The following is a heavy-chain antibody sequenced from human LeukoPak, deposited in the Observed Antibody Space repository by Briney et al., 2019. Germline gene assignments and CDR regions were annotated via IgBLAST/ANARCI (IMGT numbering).Heavy chain of an antibody. D-gene: IGHD1-20*01. CDR3: ARLSGDITVFDL. J-gene: IGHJ5*02. V-gene: IGHV3-7*01. Sequence: GGSLRLSCAASGFTCGNYWVSWVRQAPGKGREWVATIRRDGVAKYYVDSVRGRFTISRDNAQNSLFLQMNSLRAEDTALYFCARLSGDITVFDLWGQGTQVTVSS. CDR1: GFTCGNYW. CDR2: IRRDGVAK.